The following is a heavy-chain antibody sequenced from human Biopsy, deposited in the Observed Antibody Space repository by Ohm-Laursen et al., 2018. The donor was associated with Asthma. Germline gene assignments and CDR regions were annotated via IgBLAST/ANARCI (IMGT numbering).Heavy chain of an antibody. D-gene: IGHD1-1*01. J-gene: IGHJ2*01. CDR1: GDSISSNSW. CDR3: ARAIGTGDWYFDV. Sequence: PPGTLSLTWAVSGDSISSNSWWTWVRQSPGRGLEWIGEIYYSGSTNYHPSLKGRVTISVAKPKNQFSLRRTSVTAADTAVYYCARAIGTGDWYFDVWGRGTLVTVSS. V-gene: IGHV4-4*03. CDR2: IYYSGST.